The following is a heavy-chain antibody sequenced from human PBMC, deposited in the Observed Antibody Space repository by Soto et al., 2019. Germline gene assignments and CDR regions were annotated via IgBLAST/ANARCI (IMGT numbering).Heavy chain of an antibody. V-gene: IGHV3-33*01. D-gene: IGHD1-26*01. Sequence: GSLRLSCAASGFTFSNYGMHWVRQAPGKGLEWVAIIWHDGNNKYYADSVRGRFIISRDNSKNRLYLQMNSLRAEDTAVYYCASDLVGASDSYGLDVWGQGTPVTVSS. J-gene: IGHJ6*02. CDR1: GFTFSNYG. CDR3: ASDLVGASDSYGLDV. CDR2: IWHDGNNK.